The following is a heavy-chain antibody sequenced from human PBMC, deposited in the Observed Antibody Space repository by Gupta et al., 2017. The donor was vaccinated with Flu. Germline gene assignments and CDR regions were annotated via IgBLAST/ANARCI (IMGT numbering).Heavy chain of an antibody. CDR1: GRSFSGYY. Sequence: QVQLQQCGAGLLKPSETLSLTCAVYGRSFSGYYWSWIRQPPGKGLEWIGEINHSGSTNYNPSLKSRVTISVDTSKNQFSLKLSSVTAADTAVYYCARGNRGAGNYYYYYGMDVWGQGTTVTVSS. CDR2: INHSGST. D-gene: IGHD6-19*01. V-gene: IGHV4-34*01. CDR3: ARGNRGAGNYYYYYGMDV. J-gene: IGHJ6*02.